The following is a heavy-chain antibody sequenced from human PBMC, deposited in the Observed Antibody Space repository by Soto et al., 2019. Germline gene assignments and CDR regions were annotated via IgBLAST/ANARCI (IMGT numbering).Heavy chain of an antibody. J-gene: IGHJ3*02. CDR1: GGTFSSYA. CDR2: IIPIFGTA. D-gene: IGHD3-16*02. V-gene: IGHV1-69*06. Sequence: QVQLVQSGAEVKKPGSSVKVSCKASGGTFSSYAISWVRQAPGQGLEWMGGIIPIFGTANYAQKFQGRVTITADKSTSTAYMELSSLRSEDTAVYYCAREMITFGGVIDPSAFDIWGQGTMVTVSS. CDR3: AREMITFGGVIDPSAFDI.